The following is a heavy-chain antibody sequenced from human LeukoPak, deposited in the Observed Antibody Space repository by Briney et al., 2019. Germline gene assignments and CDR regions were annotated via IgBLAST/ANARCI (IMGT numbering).Heavy chain of an antibody. CDR3: ARDRAVSWLDS. J-gene: IGHJ5*01. V-gene: IGHV3-33*05. Sequence: PGGSLRLSCAVSGLTFTSHGFHWVRQAPGRGLEWLTFISLDGSRKSYADSVKGRFTFSRDDSKNTLYLEMNSLRAEDTATYYCARDRAVSWLDSWGLGTLVTVSS. CDR1: GLTFTSHG. D-gene: IGHD3-10*01. CDR2: ISLDGSRK.